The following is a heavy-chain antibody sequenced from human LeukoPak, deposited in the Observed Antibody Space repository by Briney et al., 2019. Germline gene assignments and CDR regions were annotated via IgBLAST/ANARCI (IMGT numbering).Heavy chain of an antibody. J-gene: IGHJ6*02. V-gene: IGHV3-48*01. D-gene: IGHD6-19*01. CDR2: VSTSSRTI. CDR3: ARDAVDQYYYYGMDV. CDR1: GFTLSSYS. Sequence: GGSLRLSCAASGFTLSSYSMNWVRQAPGKELEWISYVSTSSRTIYYADSVKGRFTISRDNAKNSLYLQMNSLKAEDTAIYFCARDAVDQYYYYGMDVWGQGTTGTVSS.